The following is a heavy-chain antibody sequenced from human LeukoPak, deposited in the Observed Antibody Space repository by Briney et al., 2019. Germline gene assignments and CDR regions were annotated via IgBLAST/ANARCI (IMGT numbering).Heavy chain of an antibody. J-gene: IGHJ4*02. D-gene: IGHD3-3*01. CDR3: ATPSPFRSGHWKFDY. V-gene: IGHV3-74*01. CDR1: GFTFSSYW. Sequence: GGSLRLSCAASGFTFSSYWMHWVRQAPGKGLVWVSRINSDGSSTSYADSVKGRFALSRDSSKSTLSLQMNNLRAEDSAIYYCATPSPFRSGHWKFDYWGQGTLVTVSS. CDR2: INSDGSST.